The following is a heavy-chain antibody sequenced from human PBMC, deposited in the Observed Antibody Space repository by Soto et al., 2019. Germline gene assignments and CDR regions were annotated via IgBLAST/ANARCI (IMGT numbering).Heavy chain of an antibody. V-gene: IGHV4-34*01. CDR3: GRKICARGVGVTLFDY. CDR2: INHSGST. CDR1: GGSFSGYY. Sequence: SETLSLTCAVYGGSFSGYYWSWIRQPPGKGLEWIGEINHSGSTNYNPSLKSRVTISADTTKNQFSLRLSSVTAADTAVYYCGRKICARGVGVTLFDYGAREP. J-gene: IGHJ4*02. D-gene: IGHD2-15*01.